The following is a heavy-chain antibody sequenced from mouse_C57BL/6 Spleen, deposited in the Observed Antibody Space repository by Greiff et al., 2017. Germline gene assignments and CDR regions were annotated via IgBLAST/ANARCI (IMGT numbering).Heavy chain of an antibody. J-gene: IGHJ2*01. V-gene: IGHV1-55*01. CDR1: GYTFTSYW. CDR2: IYPGSGST. CDR3: TRRTTVGPFDY. D-gene: IGHD1-1*01. Sequence: VQLQQSGAELVKPGASVKMSCKASGYTFTSYWISWVKQRPGQGLEWIGDIYPGSGSTNYNEKFKSKDTLTVDTSSSTAYMQLSSLTSEDSADYYCTRRTTVGPFDYWGQGTTLTVSS.